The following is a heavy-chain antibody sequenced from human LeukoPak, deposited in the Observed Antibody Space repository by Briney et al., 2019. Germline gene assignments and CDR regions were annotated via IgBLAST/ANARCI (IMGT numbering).Heavy chain of an antibody. V-gene: IGHV4-39*07. CDR2: IYYSGST. Sequence: TSETLSLTCTVSGGSISSSSYYWGWIRQPPGKGLEWIGSIYYSGSTYYNPSLKSRVTISVDTSKNQFSLKLSSVTAADTAVYYCARDTYYYDSSGYYWSAGGWFDPWGQGTLVTVSS. CDR3: ARDTYYYDSSGYYWSAGGWFDP. D-gene: IGHD3-22*01. CDR1: GGSISSSSYY. J-gene: IGHJ5*02.